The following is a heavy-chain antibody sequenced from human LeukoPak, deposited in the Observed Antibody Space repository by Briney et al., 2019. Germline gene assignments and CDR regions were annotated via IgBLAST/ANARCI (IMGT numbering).Heavy chain of an antibody. Sequence: GGPLRLSCAASGFAFSTYAMSRFRQAPGKGLEWVSALSANGGTTYYADSVKGRFTISRDNSKNTLYLQMRSLRVEDTAVYYCAKDLSGSYDSWGQGTLVTVSS. CDR2: LSANGGTT. CDR1: GFAFSTYA. V-gene: IGHV3-23*01. D-gene: IGHD1-26*01. CDR3: AKDLSGSYDS. J-gene: IGHJ5*01.